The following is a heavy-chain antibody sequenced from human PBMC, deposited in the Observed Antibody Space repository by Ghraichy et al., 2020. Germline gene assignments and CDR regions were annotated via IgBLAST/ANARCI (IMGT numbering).Heavy chain of an antibody. CDR3: ARQSVAISGYLDH. V-gene: IGHV4-38-2*01. CDR1: GYSISSGYY. CDR2: ISHSGST. D-gene: IGHD2-15*01. Sequence: SQTLSLTCAVSGYSISSGYYWGWIRQPPGKAMEWIGSISHSGSTYYNPSLKSRVTISMDTSKNQFSLRLTSVTAADTAVYSCARQSVAISGYLDHWGQGTLVTVSS. J-gene: IGHJ4*02.